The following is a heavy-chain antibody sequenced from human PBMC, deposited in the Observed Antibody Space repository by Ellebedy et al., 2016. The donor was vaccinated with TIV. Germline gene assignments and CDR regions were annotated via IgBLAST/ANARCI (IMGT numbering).Heavy chain of an antibody. J-gene: IGHJ5*02. CDR3: ARYVGATAEFDP. D-gene: IGHD1-26*01. CDR1: GGSTSSTNW. CDR2: VRNTGMT. V-gene: IGHV4-4*02. Sequence: MPSETLSLTCAVSGGSTSSTNWWSGVRQTPGKGLERIGPVRNTGMTNYNPTLKSRVTISLDKSKNQFSLKLSSVSAADTAVYYCARYVGATAEFDPWGQGTLVTVSS.